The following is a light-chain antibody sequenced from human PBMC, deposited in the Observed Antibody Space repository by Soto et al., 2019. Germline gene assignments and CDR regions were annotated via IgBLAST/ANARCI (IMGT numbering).Light chain of an antibody. CDR3: SSYAGNNNLV. Sequence: QSVLTQPPSASGSPGQSVTISCTGTNSDVGGYNYVSWYRQYPGKAPQLMIYEVSRRPSGVPDRFSGSKSGNTASLTVSGLQAEDEADYHCSSYAGNNNLVFGGGTKLTVL. CDR2: EVS. V-gene: IGLV2-8*01. J-gene: IGLJ3*02. CDR1: NSDVGGYNY.